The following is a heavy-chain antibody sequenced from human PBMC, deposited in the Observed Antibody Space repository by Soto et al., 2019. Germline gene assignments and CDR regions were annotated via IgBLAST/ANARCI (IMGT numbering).Heavy chain of an antibody. CDR1: GYSFTKYW. V-gene: IGHV5-10-1*01. J-gene: IGHJ3*02. CDR3: ARGNYYDSSGYYGGAFDI. D-gene: IGHD3-22*01. Sequence: GESLKISCKGSGYSFTKYWISWVRQMPGKGLEWMGRIDPSDSYTNYSPSFQGHVTISADKSISTAYLQWSSLKASDTAMYYCARGNYYDSSGYYGGAFDIWAQGTMVTVS. CDR2: IDPSDSYT.